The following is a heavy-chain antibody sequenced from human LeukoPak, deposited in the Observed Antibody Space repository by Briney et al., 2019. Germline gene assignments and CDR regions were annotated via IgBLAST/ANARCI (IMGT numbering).Heavy chain of an antibody. CDR2: IYYSGST. CDR3: ARYSSSWYSPEFDY. V-gene: IGHV4-59*01. J-gene: IGHJ4*02. Sequence: PSETLSLTCTVSGGSISSYYWSWIRQPPGKGLEWIGYIYYSGSTNYNPSLKSRVTISVDTSKNQFSLKLSSVTAADTAVYYCARYSSSWYSPEFDYWGQGTLVTVSS. D-gene: IGHD6-13*01. CDR1: GGSISSYY.